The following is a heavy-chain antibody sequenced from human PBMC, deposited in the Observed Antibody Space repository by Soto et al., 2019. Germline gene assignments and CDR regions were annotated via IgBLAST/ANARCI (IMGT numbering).Heavy chain of an antibody. J-gene: IGHJ4*02. V-gene: IGHV4-31*03. D-gene: IGHD5-12*01. Sequence: QVQLQESGPGLVKPSQTLSLTCTVSGGSISSGGYYWSWIRQHPGKGLEWIGYIYYSGSTYYNPSLKSRVTISVDTSKNHFSLKLSSVTAADTAVYYCAREDRDGYNFVYWGQGTLVTVSS. CDR2: IYYSGST. CDR3: AREDRDGYNFVY. CDR1: GGSISSGGYY.